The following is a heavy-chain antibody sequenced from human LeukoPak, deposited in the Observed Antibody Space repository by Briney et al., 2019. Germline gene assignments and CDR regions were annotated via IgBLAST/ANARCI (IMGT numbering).Heavy chain of an antibody. CDR1: GYSFTSYW. J-gene: IGHJ4*02. CDR3: ARLGYSDCSSTSCAPNYFDY. CDR2: IYPGDSDS. V-gene: IGHV5-51*01. D-gene: IGHD2-2*01. Sequence: GESLEISCKGSGYSFTSYWIGWVRQMPGKGLEWMGIIYPGDSDSRYSPSFQGQVTISADKSISTAYLQWSSLKASDTAMYYCARLGYSDCSSTSCAPNYFDYWGQGTLVTVSS.